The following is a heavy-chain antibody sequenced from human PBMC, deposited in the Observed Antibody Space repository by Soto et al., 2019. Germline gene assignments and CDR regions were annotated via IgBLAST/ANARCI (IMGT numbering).Heavy chain of an antibody. V-gene: IGHV3-11*06. CDR3: ARGGYNYGLEFDY. CDR1: GFTFGDYY. D-gene: IGHD5-18*01. Sequence: GGSLRLSCAASGFTFGDYYMSWIRQAPGKGLEWVSYISSYTGFTNYADSVKGRFTISRDSANNSLYLQMNSLRVEDTAVYYCARGGYNYGLEFDYWGPGTLVTVSS. CDR2: ISSYTGFT. J-gene: IGHJ4*02.